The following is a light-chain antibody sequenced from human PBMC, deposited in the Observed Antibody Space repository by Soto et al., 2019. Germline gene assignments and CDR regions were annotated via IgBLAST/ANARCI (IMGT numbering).Light chain of an antibody. CDR1: QALSNY. J-gene: IGKJ1*01. CDR2: SAS. V-gene: IGKV1-9*01. Sequence: DIQLTQSPSVLAASVGDTVTITRLASQALSNYLAWYQQKPGKAPDLLIYSASTLQSGVPARFRGSGSGTEFTLTIDSLQSEDFAVYYCQQSNDWPPAFGHGTQVDIK. CDR3: QQSNDWPPA.